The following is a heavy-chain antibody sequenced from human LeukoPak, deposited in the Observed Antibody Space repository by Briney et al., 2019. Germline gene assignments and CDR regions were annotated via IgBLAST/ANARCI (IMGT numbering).Heavy chain of an antibody. D-gene: IGHD6-13*01. CDR2: ISAYNGNT. Sequence: ASVKVSCKASGYTFTSYGISWVRQAPGQGLEWMGWISAYNGNTSYAQKLQGRVTMTTDTSTSTAYMELRSLRSDDTAVYYCARDSGFGTSIAAAGTGWFDPWGQGTLVTVSS. J-gene: IGHJ5*02. V-gene: IGHV1-18*01. CDR1: GYTFTSYG. CDR3: ARDSGFGTSIAAAGTGWFDP.